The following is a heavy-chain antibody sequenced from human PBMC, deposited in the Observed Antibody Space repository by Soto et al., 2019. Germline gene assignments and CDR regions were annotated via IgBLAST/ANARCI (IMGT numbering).Heavy chain of an antibody. CDR3: ARVVESGYTIDFDL. CDR1: GGSISSGDYY. Sequence: QVQLQESGPGLVKPSQTLSLTCTVPGGSISSGDYYWTWIRQPPGKGLEWIGYIYYSGSTNYNPSLSRRVTISVDTPRSQFSLNLSSVTAADTAVYYCARVVESGYTIDFDLWGRGTLVTVSS. J-gene: IGHJ2*01. V-gene: IGHV4-30-4*01. CDR2: IYYSGST. D-gene: IGHD3-16*02.